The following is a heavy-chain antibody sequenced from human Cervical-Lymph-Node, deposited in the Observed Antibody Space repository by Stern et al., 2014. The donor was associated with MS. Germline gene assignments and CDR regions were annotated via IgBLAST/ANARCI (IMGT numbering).Heavy chain of an antibody. CDR1: GYTFTSYD. CDR2: MNPNSGNT. D-gene: IGHD3-3*01. J-gene: IGHJ4*02. CDR3: ARGPRDYDFWSGYRPGGFDY. Sequence: QLVQSGAEVKKPGASVKVSCKASGYTFTSYDINWVRQATGQGLEWMGWMNPNSGNTGYAQKFQGRVTMTRNSSISTAYMELSSLRSEDTAVYYCARGPRDYDFWSGYRPGGFDYWGQGTLVTVSS. V-gene: IGHV1-8*01.